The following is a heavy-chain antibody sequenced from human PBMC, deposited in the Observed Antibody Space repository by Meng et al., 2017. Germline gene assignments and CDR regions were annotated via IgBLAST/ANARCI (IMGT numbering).Heavy chain of an antibody. Sequence: GESPKISCAASGFTFSSYGMHWVRQAPGKGLEWVAVIWYDGSNKYYADSVKGRFTISRDNSKNTLYIQMDSLGAEDTAVYYCARDFLRPASSSYYYTGYYFDYWGQGTLVTVSS. CDR2: IWYDGSNK. D-gene: IGHD3-22*01. CDR3: ARDFLRPASSSYYYTGYYFDY. CDR1: GFTFSSYG. J-gene: IGHJ4*02. V-gene: IGHV3-33*01.